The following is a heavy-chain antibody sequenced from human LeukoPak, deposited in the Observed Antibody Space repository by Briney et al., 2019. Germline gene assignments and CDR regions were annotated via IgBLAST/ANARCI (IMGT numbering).Heavy chain of an antibody. Sequence: GGSLKLSCAASGFNFNSYTMNWVRQAPGKGLEWVANILASGSPTYYADSVKGRFIISRDNSRNTVYLQMNSLRVEDTAIYYCAKDLRPDGVDNFDHWGQGILVTVSS. CDR1: GFNFNSYT. CDR2: ILASGSPT. V-gene: IGHV3-23*01. CDR3: AKDLRPDGVDNFDH. J-gene: IGHJ4*02. D-gene: IGHD2-8*01.